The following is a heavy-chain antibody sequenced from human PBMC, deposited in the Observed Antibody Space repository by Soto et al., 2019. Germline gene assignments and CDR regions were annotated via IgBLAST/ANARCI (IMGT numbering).Heavy chain of an antibody. D-gene: IGHD3-3*01. CDR2: IYWDDDK. CDR1: GFSLTTSGVG. CDR3: AHRVLRTVFGLVTTTAIYFDF. V-gene: IGHV2-5*02. J-gene: IGHJ4*02. Sequence: QITLNESGPTVVRPTETLTLTCRFSGFSLTTSGVGVGWIRQSPGKAPAWLALIYWDDDKRYSASLKSRLTNTKDTSKNQVVLTVSALDPTDTATYYCAHRVLRTVFGLVTTTAIYFDFWGQGTPVAVSS.